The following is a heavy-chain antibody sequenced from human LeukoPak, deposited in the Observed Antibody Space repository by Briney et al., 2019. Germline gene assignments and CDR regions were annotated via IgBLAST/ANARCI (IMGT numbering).Heavy chain of an antibody. J-gene: IGHJ4*02. CDR1: GFTFSSYE. CDR2: IGSTGSNI. V-gene: IGHV3-48*03. CDR3: ARMHGEIDY. Sequence: GGSLRLSYAASGFTFSSYEMKWVRQAPGKGLEWVSYIGSTGSNIYYADSVKGRFTISRDNAKSSLHLQMTSLRADDTAVYYCARMHGEIDYWGQGNLVTVSS. D-gene: IGHD3-10*01.